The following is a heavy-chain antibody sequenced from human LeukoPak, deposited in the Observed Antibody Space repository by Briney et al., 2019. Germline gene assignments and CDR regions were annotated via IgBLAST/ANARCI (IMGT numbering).Heavy chain of an antibody. J-gene: IGHJ6*02. CDR3: AKDIYGGITMVRGVYCYYGMDV. D-gene: IGHD3-10*01. CDR2: ISSSSSTI. V-gene: IGHV3-48*01. Sequence: GGGLMLSCAAAGVTFSSYSMNWVREAPGKELEWVSYISSSSSTIYYADSVKGRFTISRDNAKNSLYLQMNSLRAEDTALYYCAKDIYGGITMVRGVYCYYGMDVWGQGTTVTVSS. CDR1: GVTFSSYS.